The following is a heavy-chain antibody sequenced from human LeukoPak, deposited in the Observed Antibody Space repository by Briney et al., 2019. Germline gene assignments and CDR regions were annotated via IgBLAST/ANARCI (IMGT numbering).Heavy chain of an antibody. Sequence: GGSLRLSFAASGFTVSSNYMSWVRQAPGKGLEWVSVIYSGGSTYYADSVKGRFTISRDNSKNTLYLQMNSLRAEDTAVYYCARDRAVSYDSSGYYRAFDIWGQGTMVTVSS. V-gene: IGHV3-53*01. CDR1: GFTVSSNY. CDR3: ARDRAVSYDSSGYYRAFDI. D-gene: IGHD3-22*01. J-gene: IGHJ3*02. CDR2: IYSGGST.